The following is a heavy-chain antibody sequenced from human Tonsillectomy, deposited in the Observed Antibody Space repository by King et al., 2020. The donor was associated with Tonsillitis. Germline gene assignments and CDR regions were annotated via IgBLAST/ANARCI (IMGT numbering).Heavy chain of an antibody. CDR1: GGTFSSYA. CDR3: ARTSSGSYYAALDY. Sequence: QLVQSGAEVKKPGSSVKVSCKASGGTFSSYAISWVRQAPGQGLEWMGRIIPILGIANYAQKFQGRVTITADKSTSTAYMELSSLRSGEPAVYYCARTSSGSYYAALDYWGQGTLVTVSS. V-gene: IGHV1-69*04. J-gene: IGHJ4*02. CDR2: IIPILGIA. D-gene: IGHD3-10*01.